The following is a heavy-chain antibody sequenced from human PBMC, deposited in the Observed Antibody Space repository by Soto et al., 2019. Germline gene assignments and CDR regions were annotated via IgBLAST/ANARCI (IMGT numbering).Heavy chain of an antibody. CDR2: IYYSGST. Sequence: SETLSLTCTVSGGSVSSGSYYWSWIRQPPGKGLEWIGYIYYSGSTNYNPSLKSRVTISVDTSKNQFSLKLSSVTAADTAVYYCARFRDPYYYDSSGYSRRVYYFDYWGQGTLVTVSS. J-gene: IGHJ4*02. CDR1: GGSVSSGSYY. CDR3: ARFRDPYYYDSSGYSRRVYYFDY. V-gene: IGHV4-61*01. D-gene: IGHD3-22*01.